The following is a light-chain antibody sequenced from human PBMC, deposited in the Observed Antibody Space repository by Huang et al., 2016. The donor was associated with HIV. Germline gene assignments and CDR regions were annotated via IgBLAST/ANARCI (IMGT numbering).Light chain of an antibody. V-gene: IGKV3-15*01. CDR2: AAS. J-gene: IGKJ1*01. Sequence: EVLMTPSPDILSVSPGDRATFSCRASQNVGSNLAWYQQRSGQAPRLLIYAASTRATGVPARFSGGGSGTEFTLTISRLQSEDFATYYCQQYNTWPPWAFGQGTTVEI. CDR1: QNVGSN. CDR3: QQYNTWPPWA.